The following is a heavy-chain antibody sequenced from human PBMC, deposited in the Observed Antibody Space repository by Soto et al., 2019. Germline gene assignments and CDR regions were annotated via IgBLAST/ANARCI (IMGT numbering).Heavy chain of an antibody. V-gene: IGHV1-2*04. J-gene: IGHJ5*02. CDR2: INPNSGGT. CDR3: AREGYDILIGYQTGASWFDP. CDR1: GYTFTGYY. Sequence: GASVKVSCKASGYTFTGYYMHWVRHAPGQGLEWMGWINPNSGGTNYAQKFQGWVTMTRDTSISTAYMELSRLRSDDTAVYYCAREGYDILIGYQTGASWFDPWGQGPLVTGSS. D-gene: IGHD3-9*01.